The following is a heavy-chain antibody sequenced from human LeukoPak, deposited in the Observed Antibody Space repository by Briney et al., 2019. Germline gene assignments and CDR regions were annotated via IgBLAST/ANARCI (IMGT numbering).Heavy chain of an antibody. J-gene: IGHJ6*03. CDR2: LYYSGST. V-gene: IGHV4-39*01. D-gene: IGHD6-19*01. CDR3: ARHRTVVGRGYYYMDV. Sequence: SETLSLTCSVSGGSISSSSYYWGWIRQPPGEGLEWIGSLYYSGSTYYNPSLKSRVTISVDTSKNQFSLKLSSVTAADTAVYYCARHRTVVGRGYYYMDVWGKGTTVTISS. CDR1: GGSISSSSYY.